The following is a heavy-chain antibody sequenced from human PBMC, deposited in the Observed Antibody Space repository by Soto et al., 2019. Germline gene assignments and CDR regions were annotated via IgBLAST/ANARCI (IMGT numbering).Heavy chain of an antibody. D-gene: IGHD6-6*01. CDR2: FDPEDGEA. CDR3: ATSIAFRLFGRYYGIDD. V-gene: IGHV1-24*01. CDR1: GYTLTELS. J-gene: IGHJ6*02. Sequence: ASVKVSCKVSGYTLTELSMHWVRQAPGKGLEWMGGFDPEDGEAIYAQKFQGRVTMTEDTSTDTAYMELSSLRSEDTAVYYCATSIAFRLFGRYYGIDDSFHATTVTVSS.